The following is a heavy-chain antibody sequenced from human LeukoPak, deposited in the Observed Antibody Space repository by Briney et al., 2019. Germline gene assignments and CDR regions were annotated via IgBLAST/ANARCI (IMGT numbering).Heavy chain of an antibody. V-gene: IGHV1-69*05. CDR2: IIPIFGTA. CDR1: GGTFSSYA. D-gene: IGHD6-13*01. J-gene: IGHJ5*02. Sequence: SVKVSCKASGGTFSSYAISWVRQAPGQGLEWMGRIIPIFGTANYAQKFQGRVTITTDESTSTAYMELSSLRSEDTAVYYCARGRLISYSSWYLVGWFDPWGQGTLVTVSS. CDR3: ARGRLISYSSWYLVGWFDP.